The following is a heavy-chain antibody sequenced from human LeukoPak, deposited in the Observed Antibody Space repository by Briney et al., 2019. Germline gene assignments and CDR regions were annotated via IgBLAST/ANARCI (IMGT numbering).Heavy chain of an antibody. J-gene: IGHJ4*02. Sequence: ASVKVSCKASGYTFTGYYMHWVRQAPGQGLEWMGWINPNSGGTNYAQKFQGRVTMTRDTSISTAYMELSRLRSDDTAVYYCVRDCSSTSCYEIDYWGQGTLVTVSS. D-gene: IGHD2-2*01. CDR2: INPNSGGT. CDR3: VRDCSSTSCYEIDY. CDR1: GYTFTGYY. V-gene: IGHV1-2*02.